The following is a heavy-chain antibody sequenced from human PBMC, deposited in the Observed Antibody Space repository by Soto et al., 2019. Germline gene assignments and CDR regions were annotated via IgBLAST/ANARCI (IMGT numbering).Heavy chain of an antibody. CDR1: GYSFTSFW. Sequence: GESLKISCKGSGYSFTSFWIGWVRQMPGKGLEWMGIIYPGDSDTRYSPSFQGQVTISADKSISTAYLQWSSLKASDTAMYYCARDPHVSCTNGVCAGFHYMDVWGKGTTVTVSS. CDR2: IYPGDSDT. CDR3: ARDPHVSCTNGVCAGFHYMDV. V-gene: IGHV5-51*01. D-gene: IGHD2-8*01. J-gene: IGHJ6*03.